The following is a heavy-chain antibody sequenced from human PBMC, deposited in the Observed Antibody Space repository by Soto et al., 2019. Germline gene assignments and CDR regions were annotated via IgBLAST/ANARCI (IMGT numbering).Heavy chain of an antibody. V-gene: IGHV1-46*01. CDR1: GYTFISYY. CDR2: INPSGGST. D-gene: IGHD2-15*01. J-gene: IGHJ5*01. Sequence: ASVKVSCKASGYTFISYYMHWVRQAPGQGLEWMGTINPSGGSTNYAQKFQGRVTMTRDTSTSTVYMELSSLRSEDTAVYYCARDRVDCSGGSCWXSVEDTWGQ. CDR3: ARDRVDCSGGSCWXSVEDT.